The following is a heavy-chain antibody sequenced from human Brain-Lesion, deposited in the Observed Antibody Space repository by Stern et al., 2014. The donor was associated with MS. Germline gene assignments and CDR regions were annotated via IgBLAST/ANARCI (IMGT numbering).Heavy chain of an antibody. D-gene: IGHD2-2*01. CDR1: GGSISSGGYY. J-gene: IGHJ6*02. Sequence: VQLVESGPGLVKPSQTLSLSCTVSGGSISSGGYYWSWIRQPAGKGLEWIGRIFNSGSTSYNPPLKSRVTISKDTSKNQFSLRLNSMTAADTAVYYCARGRVVPGFQYYATDVWGQGTTVIVSS. V-gene: IGHV4-61*02. CDR3: ARGRVVPGFQYYATDV. CDR2: IFNSGST.